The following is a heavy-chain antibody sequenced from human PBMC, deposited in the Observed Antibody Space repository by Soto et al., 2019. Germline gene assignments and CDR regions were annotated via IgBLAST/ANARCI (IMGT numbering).Heavy chain of an antibody. Sequence: QVQLQESGPGLVKPSQTLSLTCTVSGGSISSGDYYWSWIRQPPGKGLEWIGYIYYSGSTYYNPSLKSRVTISVDTSKNQFSLKLSSVTAADTAVYYCARGRRLLWFGELSSWFDPWGQGTLVTVSS. CDR2: IYYSGST. V-gene: IGHV4-30-4*01. CDR1: GGSISSGDYY. CDR3: ARGRRLLWFGELSSWFDP. J-gene: IGHJ5*02. D-gene: IGHD3-10*01.